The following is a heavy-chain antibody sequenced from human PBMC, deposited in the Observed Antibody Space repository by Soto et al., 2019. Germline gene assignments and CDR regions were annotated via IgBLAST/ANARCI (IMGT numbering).Heavy chain of an antibody. CDR3: ARHYGAFDP. V-gene: IGHV4-39*01. J-gene: IGHJ5*02. CDR1: NGSISSRSSY. D-gene: IGHD4-17*01. Sequence: SETLSLTCIVSNGSISSRSSYWGWIRQTPGKGLEWIGSIYYIGNTYYNPSLKSRVTISIDTSKNQFSLKMSSVTAADTAIYYCARHYGAFDPWGQGTLVTVSS. CDR2: IYYIGNT.